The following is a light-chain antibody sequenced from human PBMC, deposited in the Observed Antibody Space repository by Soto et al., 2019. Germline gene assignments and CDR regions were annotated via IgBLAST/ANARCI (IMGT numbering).Light chain of an antibody. V-gene: IGLV1-44*01. J-gene: IGLJ2*01. CDR1: SSNIGSNT. Sequence: QSVLTQPPSASGTPGQRVTISCSGSSSNIGSNTVNWYQQLPGTAPKLLIYSNNQQPSGVPDRFSGSKSGTSASLAISGLQSEDEADYYCAAWDDSLNGAVFGGGTKVTVL. CDR3: AAWDDSLNGAV. CDR2: SNN.